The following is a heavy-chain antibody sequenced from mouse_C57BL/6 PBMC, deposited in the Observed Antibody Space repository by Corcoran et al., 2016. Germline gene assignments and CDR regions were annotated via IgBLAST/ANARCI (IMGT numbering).Heavy chain of an antibody. CDR2: INTYSGVP. J-gene: IGHJ4*01. V-gene: IGHV9-3*01. CDR3: AREGIYYYPYYYAMDY. CDR1: GYTFTTYG. Sequence: QIQLVQSGPELKKPGETVKISCKASGYTFTTYGMSWVKQAPGKGLKWMGWINTYSGVPTYADDFKGRFAFSLETSASTAYLQINNLKNEDTATYFCAREGIYYYPYYYAMDYWGQGTSVTVSS. D-gene: IGHD1-1*01.